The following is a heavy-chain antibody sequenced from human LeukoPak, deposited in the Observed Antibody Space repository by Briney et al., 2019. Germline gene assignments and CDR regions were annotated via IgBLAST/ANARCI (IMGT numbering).Heavy chain of an antibody. CDR1: GFTFSTYA. CDR2: IKGGGDDP. CDR3: AKGGHDFNPFYW. Sequence: GGSLRLSCAAPGFTFSTYAMGWVRQAPGKGLEWVSSIKGGGDDPFYADSVKGRFTISRDNSKNTLLLQLDSLRAEDSAVYYCAKGGHDFNPFYWWGQGTLVTVSS. D-gene: IGHD2-21*02. J-gene: IGHJ4*02. V-gene: IGHV3-23*01.